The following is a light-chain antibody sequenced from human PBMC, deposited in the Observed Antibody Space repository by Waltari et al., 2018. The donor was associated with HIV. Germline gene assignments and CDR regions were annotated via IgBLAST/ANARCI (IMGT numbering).Light chain of an antibody. CDR2: EFT. CDR1: SSAVGVSTI. V-gene: IGLV2-23*02. Sequence: SALTQPASVSASPGQSITISCAATSSAVGVSTIFPWYQQHPHKAPHLTIYEFTKLPSGISNRFSGSKSGNTASLTISGLQAEDEADYYCCSYAGSSTWVFGGGTKLTVL. J-gene: IGLJ3*02. CDR3: CSYAGSSTWV.